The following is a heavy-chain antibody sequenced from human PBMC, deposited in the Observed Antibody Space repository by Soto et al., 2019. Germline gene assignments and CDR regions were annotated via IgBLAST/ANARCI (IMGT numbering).Heavy chain of an antibody. D-gene: IGHD2-21*02. Sequence: QVQLVQSGAEVKKPGASVKVSCKASGYTFTSYGISWVRQAPGQGLEWMGWISAYNGNTNYAQKLQGRVTMTTDTSTSTAYMELRSLRSDDTAVYHCARGGNSDYYYYYGMDVWGQGTTVTVSS. J-gene: IGHJ6*02. CDR2: ISAYNGNT. CDR3: ARGGNSDYYYYYGMDV. V-gene: IGHV1-18*01. CDR1: GYTFTSYG.